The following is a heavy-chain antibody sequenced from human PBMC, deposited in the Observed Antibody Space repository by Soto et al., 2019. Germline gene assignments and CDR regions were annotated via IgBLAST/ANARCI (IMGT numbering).Heavy chain of an antibody. V-gene: IGHV1-69*12. CDR3: AGGDRYGTVGHFDY. D-gene: IGHD5-18*01. Sequence: QVQLVQSGAEVKKPGSSVKVSCKASGGTFSSYAISWVRQAPGQGLEWMGGIIPIFGTANYAQKFQGRVTXXAXEXXSTAYMELSSLRSEDTDVYYCAGGDRYGTVGHFDYWGQGTLVTVS. CDR2: IIPIFGTA. J-gene: IGHJ4*02. CDR1: GGTFSSYA.